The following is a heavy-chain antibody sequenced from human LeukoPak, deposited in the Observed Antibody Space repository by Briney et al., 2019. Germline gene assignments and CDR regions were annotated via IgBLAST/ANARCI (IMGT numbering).Heavy chain of an antibody. CDR3: ARVDSGYDFRWFDP. J-gene: IGHJ5*02. D-gene: IGHD5-12*01. V-gene: IGHV3-21*01. CDR1: GFTFSSYS. CDR2: ISSSSSYI. Sequence: GGSLRLSCAASGFTFSSYSMNWVRQAPGKGLEWVSSISSSSSYIYYADSVKGRFTISRDNAKNSLYLQMNSLRDEDTAVYYCARVDSGYDFRWFDPWGQGTLVTVSS.